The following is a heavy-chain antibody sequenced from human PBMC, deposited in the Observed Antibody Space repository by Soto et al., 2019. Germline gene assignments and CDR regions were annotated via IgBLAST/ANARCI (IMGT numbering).Heavy chain of an antibody. CDR2: TYYRGSA. Sequence: QLHLQESGPGLVKPSETLSLTCTVSGDSITSSNKYWGWARQPPGKGLGWIGGTYYRGSAYYSPSLKSRVTISIDSSENQLSLKLSSVTAADTAVYYCARRSYDNSGYYYVDYWGQGTLVTVSS. D-gene: IGHD3-22*01. CDR1: GDSITSSNKY. V-gene: IGHV4-39*01. J-gene: IGHJ4*02. CDR3: ARRSYDNSGYYYVDY.